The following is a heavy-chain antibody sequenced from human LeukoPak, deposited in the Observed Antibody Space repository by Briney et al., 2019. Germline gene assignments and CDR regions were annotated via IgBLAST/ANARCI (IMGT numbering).Heavy chain of an antibody. V-gene: IGHV3-74*01. J-gene: IGHJ3*02. CDR1: GFTFSSYW. Sequence: PGGSLRLSCAASGFTFSSYWMHWVRQAPGKGLVWVSRINSDGSSTSYADSVEGRFAISRDNAKNTLYLQMNSLRAEDTAVYYCASGRDGYNLGAFDIWGQGTMVTVSS. D-gene: IGHD5-24*01. CDR2: INSDGSST. CDR3: ASGRDGYNLGAFDI.